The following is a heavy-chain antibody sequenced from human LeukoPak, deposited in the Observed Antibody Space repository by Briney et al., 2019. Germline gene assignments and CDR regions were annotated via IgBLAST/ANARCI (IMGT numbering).Heavy chain of an antibody. D-gene: IGHD4-17*01. V-gene: IGHV1-18*01. Sequence: ASVKVSCKASGYTFTSYGITWVRQAPGQGLEWMGWISAYNGNTNYAQKFQGRVTITADESTSTAYMELSSLRSEDTAVYYCARDTVTTFGPFDYWGQGTLVTVSS. J-gene: IGHJ4*02. CDR2: ISAYNGNT. CDR3: ARDTVTTFGPFDY. CDR1: GYTFTSYG.